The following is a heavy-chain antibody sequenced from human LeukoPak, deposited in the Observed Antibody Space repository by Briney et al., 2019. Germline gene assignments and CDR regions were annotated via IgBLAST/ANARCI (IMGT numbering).Heavy chain of an antibody. Sequence: GGSLRLSCAAFGFTFSSYWMSWVRQAPGKGPEWVANIKQDGSEKYYVDSVKGRFTISRDNAKNSLYLQMNSLRAEDTAVYYCARDYYDSSGYSFDYWGQGTLVTVSS. CDR1: GFTFSSYW. V-gene: IGHV3-7*03. J-gene: IGHJ4*02. CDR2: IKQDGSEK. CDR3: ARDYYDSSGYSFDY. D-gene: IGHD3-22*01.